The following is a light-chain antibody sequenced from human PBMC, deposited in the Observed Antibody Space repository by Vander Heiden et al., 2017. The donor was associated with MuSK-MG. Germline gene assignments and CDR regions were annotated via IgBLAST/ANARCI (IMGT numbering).Light chain of an antibody. CDR1: QSVLYSSNNKNY. Sequence: DIVMTQSPDSLAAALGERATINCKSSQSVLYSSNNKNYLAWYQQKPGQPPKLLIYWASTRASGVPDRFSGSGSGTDFTLTISSLQAEDVAVYYCQEYYSTPPYTFGQGTKLEIK. CDR3: QEYYSTPPYT. CDR2: WAS. J-gene: IGKJ2*01. V-gene: IGKV4-1*01.